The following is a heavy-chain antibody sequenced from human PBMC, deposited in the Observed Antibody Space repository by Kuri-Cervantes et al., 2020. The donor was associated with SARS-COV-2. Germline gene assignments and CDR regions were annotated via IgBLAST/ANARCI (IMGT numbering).Heavy chain of an antibody. D-gene: IGHD5-12*01. V-gene: IGHV4-59*12. Sequence: GSLRLSCTVSGGSINSYYWSWIRQSPAKGLGWIGEIYHSGSTNYNPSLKSRVTISVGKSKNQFSLKLSSVTAADTAVYYCARIRLRIFDYWGQGTLVTVAS. CDR3: ARIRLRIFDY. CDR2: IYHSGST. J-gene: IGHJ4*02. CDR1: GGSINSYY.